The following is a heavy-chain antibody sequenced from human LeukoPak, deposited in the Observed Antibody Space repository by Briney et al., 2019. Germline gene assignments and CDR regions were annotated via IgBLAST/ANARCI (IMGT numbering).Heavy chain of an antibody. D-gene: IGHD6-13*01. J-gene: IGHJ4*02. Sequence: GGSLRLSCAASGFTFTTHGMNWVRQAPGKGLEWISYIGSSSSATYYADSVKGRFTISRDNAKNSLYLQMNSLRAEDTAIYYCASWAWAADGFSGPFDYWGQGTLVTVSS. CDR1: GFTFTTHG. CDR3: ASWAWAADGFSGPFDY. V-gene: IGHV3-48*01. CDR2: IGSSSSAT.